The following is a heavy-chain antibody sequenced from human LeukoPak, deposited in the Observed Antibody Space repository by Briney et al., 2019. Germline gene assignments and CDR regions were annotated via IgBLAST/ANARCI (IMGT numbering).Heavy chain of an antibody. J-gene: IGHJ4*02. D-gene: IGHD3-3*01. CDR2: ISGSGGST. CDR3: AKDRARSGDYVEKTFFDY. Sequence: GGSLRLSCAASGFTFSSYGMSWVRQAPGKGLEWVSAISGSGGSTYYADSVKGRFTISRDNSKNTLYLQMNSLRAEDTAVYYCAKDRARSGDYVEKTFFDYWGQGTLVTVSS. V-gene: IGHV3-23*01. CDR1: GFTFSSYG.